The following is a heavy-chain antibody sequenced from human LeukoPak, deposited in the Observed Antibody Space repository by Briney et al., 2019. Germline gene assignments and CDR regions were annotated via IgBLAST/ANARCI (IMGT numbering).Heavy chain of an antibody. D-gene: IGHD3-10*01. CDR1: GITLSNYG. CDR2: ISGGGGGT. J-gene: IGHJ4*02. CDR3: AKRGVEIRGLLVIGYHKETSYFDH. V-gene: IGHV3-23*01. Sequence: GRSLRLSCVVSGITLSNYGMSCVRQPPGRGLEWVSAISGGGGGTNNADAVKGRFTVSRDNSRNMMYLQMNSLRREDRAVYFCAKRGVEIRGLLVIGYHKETSYFDHWGQGVLVTVSS.